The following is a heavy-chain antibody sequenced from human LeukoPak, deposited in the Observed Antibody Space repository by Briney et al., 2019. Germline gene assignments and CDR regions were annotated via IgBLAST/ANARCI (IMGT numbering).Heavy chain of an antibody. Sequence: SETLSLTCAVYGGSFSGYYWSWIRQPPGKGLEWIGEINHSGSTNYNPSLKSRVTISVATSKNQFSLKLNSVTAADTAVYYCARPWSYYGSGSYYDAFDIWGQGTMVTVSS. CDR3: ARPWSYYGSGSYYDAFDI. J-gene: IGHJ3*02. CDR2: INHSGST. D-gene: IGHD3-10*01. CDR1: GGSFSGYY. V-gene: IGHV4-34*01.